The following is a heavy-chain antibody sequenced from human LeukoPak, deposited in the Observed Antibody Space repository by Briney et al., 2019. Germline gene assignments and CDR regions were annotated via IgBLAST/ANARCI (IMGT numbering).Heavy chain of an antibody. V-gene: IGHV1-24*01. CDR2: FDPEDGET. D-gene: IGHD6-6*01. CDR1: GYTLTELS. CDR3: ATDSQGRPPYFDY. Sequence: ASVKVSCKVSGYTLTELSMHWVRQAPGKGLEWMGGFDPEDGETIYAQKFQGRVTMTEDTSTDTAHMELSSLRSEDTAVYYCATDSQGRPPYFDYWGQGTLVTVSS. J-gene: IGHJ4*02.